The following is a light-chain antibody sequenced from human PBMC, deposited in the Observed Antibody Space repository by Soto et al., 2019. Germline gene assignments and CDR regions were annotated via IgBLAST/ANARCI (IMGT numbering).Light chain of an antibody. V-gene: IGKV3-15*01. CDR1: QSVSSN. CDR2: AAS. CDR3: QQYNNWPPYT. J-gene: IGKJ2*01. Sequence: ELVLTHSPATLSVSPWEGATLSCRASQSVSSNLAWYQQKPGQAPRLLIYAASTRATGIPARFSASGSGTEFTLTISSLQSEDLAAYYCQQYNNWPPYTLGQGTKVDIK.